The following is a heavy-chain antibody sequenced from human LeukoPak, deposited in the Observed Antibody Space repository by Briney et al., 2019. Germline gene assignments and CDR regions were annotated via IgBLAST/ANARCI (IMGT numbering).Heavy chain of an antibody. V-gene: IGHV4-59*01. CDR1: GGSISSYY. Sequence: SETLSLTCTVSGGSISSYYWSWIRQPPGKGLEWIGYIYYSGSTNHNPSLKSRVTISVDTSENQFSLKLSSVTAADTAVYYCAREVGSSSWYGYYFDYWGQGTLVTVSS. CDR3: AREVGSSSWYGYYFDY. J-gene: IGHJ4*02. CDR2: IYYSGST. D-gene: IGHD6-13*01.